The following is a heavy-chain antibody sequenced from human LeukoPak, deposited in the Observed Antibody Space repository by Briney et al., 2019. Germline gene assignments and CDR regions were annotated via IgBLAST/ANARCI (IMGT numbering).Heavy chain of an antibody. CDR2: VYYSGTT. Sequence: SETLSLTCTVSGGSISNHYWSWIRQPPGKGLEWIGFVYYSGTTHYNPSLESRVTTSVDVSKNQFSLKLGSVTTADTAVYYCARDSGKCTTTSCSDYLDFWGQGTLVTVSS. J-gene: IGHJ4*02. D-gene: IGHD2-2*01. CDR1: GGSISNHY. V-gene: IGHV4-59*11. CDR3: ARDSGKCTTTSCSDYLDF.